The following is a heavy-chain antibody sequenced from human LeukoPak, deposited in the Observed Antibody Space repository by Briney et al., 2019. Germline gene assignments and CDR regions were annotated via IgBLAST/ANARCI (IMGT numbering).Heavy chain of an antibody. CDR2: IYYSGSI. Sequence: SETLSLTCTVSGGSISSGGYYWSWIRQHPGEGPEWIGYIYYSGSIYYNPSLRSPVTISIDTSKNQFSLKLSSVTAADTAVYYCARVAPGLPWFDPWGQGTLVTVSS. CDR1: GGSISSGGYY. D-gene: IGHD4-11*01. V-gene: IGHV4-31*01. J-gene: IGHJ5*02. CDR3: ARVAPGLPWFDP.